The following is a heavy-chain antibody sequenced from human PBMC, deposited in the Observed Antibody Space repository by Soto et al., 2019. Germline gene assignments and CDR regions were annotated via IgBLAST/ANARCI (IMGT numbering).Heavy chain of an antibody. CDR3: AKVKGSRITVAGDPFDY. CDR1: GFTFSTYA. D-gene: IGHD6-19*01. Sequence: PGGSLRLSCAASGFTFSTYAMSWVRQAPGKGLEWVSAISVSGGSTYIADSLKGRFTISRDNSKNTLYLQMNSLRADDTAVYYCAKVKGSRITVAGDPFDYWGQGTLVTGS. V-gene: IGHV3-23*01. CDR2: ISVSGGST. J-gene: IGHJ4*02.